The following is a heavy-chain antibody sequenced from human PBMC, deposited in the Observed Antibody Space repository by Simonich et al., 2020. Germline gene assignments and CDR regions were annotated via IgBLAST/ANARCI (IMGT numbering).Heavy chain of an antibody. CDR1: GYTFTGYY. Sequence: QVQLVQSGAEVKKPGASVKVSCKASGYTFTGYYMHWVRQAPGKGLEWMVWINPKGGGTNYAQKFQGRVTMTRDTSISTAYMELSRLRSDDTAVYYCARVRFEAFDIWGQGTMVTVSS. CDR2: INPKGGGT. J-gene: IGHJ3*02. CDR3: ARVRFEAFDI. V-gene: IGHV1-2*02.